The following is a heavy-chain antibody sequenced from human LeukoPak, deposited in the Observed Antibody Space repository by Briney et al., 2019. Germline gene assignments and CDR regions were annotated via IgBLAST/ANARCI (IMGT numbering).Heavy chain of an antibody. V-gene: IGHV1-69*10. D-gene: IGHD3-10*01. Sequence: SVTVSFKASGGTFSSYAISWVRQAPGQGGEWMGRIIPILGIANYAQKFQCRVTITADKSTSTAYMELSSLRSEDTAVYYCARAFTITMVRGVDNWFDPWGQGTLVTVSS. CDR2: IIPILGIA. CDR3: ARAFTITMVRGVDNWFDP. CDR1: GGTFSSYA. J-gene: IGHJ5*02.